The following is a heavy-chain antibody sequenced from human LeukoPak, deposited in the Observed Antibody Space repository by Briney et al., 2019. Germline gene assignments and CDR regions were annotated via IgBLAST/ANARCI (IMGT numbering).Heavy chain of an antibody. CDR3: ARDYYDSSGSDY. J-gene: IGHJ4*02. CDR1: GYTFTDYY. D-gene: IGHD3-22*01. CDR2: VDPEDGET. V-gene: IGHV1-69-2*01. Sequence: ASVRVSCKVAGYTFTDYYLHWVQQAPGKGLEWMGLVDPEDGETTYAEKFKGRVTITADTFTDTAYMELSSLRSEDTAVYYCARDYYDSSGSDYWGQGTLVTVSS.